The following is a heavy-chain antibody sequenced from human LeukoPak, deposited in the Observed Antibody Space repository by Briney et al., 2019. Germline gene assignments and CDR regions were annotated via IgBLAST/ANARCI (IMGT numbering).Heavy chain of an antibody. J-gene: IGHJ5*02. CDR1: GGSFSGYY. V-gene: IGHV4-34*01. D-gene: IGHD2-2*01. CDR2: INHSGNT. Sequence: SETLSLTCAVYGGSFSGYYWNWIRQPPGKGLGWIGEINHSGNTNYIPSLKSRVTISVDTSKNQFSLKLSSVTAADTAVYYCARQIRDSVVVPAARNWFDPWGQGTLVTVSS. CDR3: ARQIRDSVVVPAARNWFDP.